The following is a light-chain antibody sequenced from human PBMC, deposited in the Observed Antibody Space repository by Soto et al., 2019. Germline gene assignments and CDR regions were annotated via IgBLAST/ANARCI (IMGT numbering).Light chain of an antibody. CDR1: QSVSSY. Sequence: EIVLTQSPATLSLSPGERATLSCRASQSVSSYLAWYQQKPGQDPRRLIYDASNRATGIPARFSGGGSGTEFTLTISSLEPEEFAVYYRQQRRNWHPEDHFGQGTKLEIK. J-gene: IGKJ2*01. V-gene: IGKV3-11*01. CDR2: DAS. CDR3: QQRRNWHPEDH.